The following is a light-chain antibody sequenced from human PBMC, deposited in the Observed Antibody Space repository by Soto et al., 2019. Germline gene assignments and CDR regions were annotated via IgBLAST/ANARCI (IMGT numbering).Light chain of an antibody. CDR2: GAS. CDR1: QSISSN. V-gene: IGKV3-20*01. J-gene: IGKJ4*01. Sequence: EIVLTQSPGTLSLSPGERATLSCRASQSISSNLAWYQQKPGQAPRLLIYGASSRATGIPDRFSGSGSWTDFTLTISSLEPEDFAVYFCQQYGSSPLTFXGGTKVDIK. CDR3: QQYGSSPLT.